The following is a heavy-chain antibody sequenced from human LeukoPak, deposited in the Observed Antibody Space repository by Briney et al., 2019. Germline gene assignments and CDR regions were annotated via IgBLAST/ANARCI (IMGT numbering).Heavy chain of an antibody. CDR1: GFTFSSYW. V-gene: IGHV3-7*01. J-gene: IGHJ4*02. Sequence: GGSLRLSCAASGFTFSSYWMSWVRQAPGKGLEWVANIKQDGSEKYYVDSVKGRFTISRDNAKNSLYLQMNSLRAEDTAVYYCASHYSSSWYGYWGQGTLVTVSS. CDR3: ASHYSSSWYGY. CDR2: IKQDGSEK. D-gene: IGHD6-13*01.